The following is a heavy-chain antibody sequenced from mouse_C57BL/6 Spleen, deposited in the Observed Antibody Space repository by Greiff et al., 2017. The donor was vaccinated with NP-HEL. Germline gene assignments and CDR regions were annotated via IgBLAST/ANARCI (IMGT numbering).Heavy chain of an antibody. CDR1: GYTFTSYD. Sequence: QVQLKESGPELVKPGASVKLSCKASGYTFTSYDINWVKQRPGQGLEWIGWIYPRDGSTKYNEKFKGKATLTVDTSSSTAYMELHSLTSEDSAVYFCARSDSNYAMDYWGQGTSVTVSS. J-gene: IGHJ4*01. CDR2: IYPRDGST. D-gene: IGHD2-5*01. CDR3: ARSDSNYAMDY. V-gene: IGHV1-85*01.